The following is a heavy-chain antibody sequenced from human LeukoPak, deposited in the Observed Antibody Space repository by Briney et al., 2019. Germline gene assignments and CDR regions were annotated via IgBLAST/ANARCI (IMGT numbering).Heavy chain of an antibody. D-gene: IGHD4-11*01. V-gene: IGHV3-53*01. CDR2: IYSGGST. CDR1: GFTFSTYY. Sequence: GALRLLCAASGFTFSTYYMRWGRQAPGEGVEGVSIIYSGGSTYYVDSVKGRFTISRDNSKNTLYLQMNSLRAEDTAVYYCAVDYLDYYYMDVWGKGTTVIVSS. CDR3: AVDYLDYYYMDV. J-gene: IGHJ6*03.